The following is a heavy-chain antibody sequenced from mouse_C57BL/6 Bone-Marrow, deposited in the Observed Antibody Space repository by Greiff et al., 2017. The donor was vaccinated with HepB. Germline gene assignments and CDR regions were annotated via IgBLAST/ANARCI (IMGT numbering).Heavy chain of an antibody. D-gene: IGHD1-1*01. CDR1: GYTFTSYW. V-gene: IGHV1-64*01. J-gene: IGHJ1*03. CDR3: ARGGYGSSWGYFDV. CDR2: IHPNSGST. Sequence: QVQLKQPGAELVKPGASVKLSCKASGYTFTSYWMHWVKQRPGQGLEWIGMIHPNSGSTNYNEKFKSKATLTVDKSSSTAYMQLSSLTSEDSAVYYCARGGYGSSWGYFDVWGTGTTVTVSS.